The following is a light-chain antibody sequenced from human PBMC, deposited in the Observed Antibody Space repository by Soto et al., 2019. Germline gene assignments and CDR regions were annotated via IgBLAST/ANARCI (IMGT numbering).Light chain of an antibody. CDR2: DAS. J-gene: IGKJ1*01. V-gene: IGKV1-5*01. Sequence: DIPMTQSPPTLSASVGDRVTITCWASQSIGSWLAWYQQKPGEAPKSLIYDASTLEAGVPSRFSGSGSGTEFTLTISSLQPEDFATYYCQQYDSYSPTFGQGTKVEIK. CDR3: QQYDSYSPT. CDR1: QSIGSW.